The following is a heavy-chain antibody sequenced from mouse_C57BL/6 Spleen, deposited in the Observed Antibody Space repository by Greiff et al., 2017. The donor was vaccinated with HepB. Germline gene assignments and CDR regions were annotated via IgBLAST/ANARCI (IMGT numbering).Heavy chain of an antibody. CDR2: IYPRSGNT. Sequence: VQLQQSGAELARPGASVKLSCKASGYTFTSYGISWVKQSTGQGLEWIGEIYPRSGNTYYNEKFKGKATLTADKSSSTAYMELRSLTSEDSAVYFCARGMGDRFAYWGQGTLVTVSA. CDR1: GYTFTSYG. J-gene: IGHJ3*01. V-gene: IGHV1-81*01. D-gene: IGHD2-3*01. CDR3: ARGMGDRFAY.